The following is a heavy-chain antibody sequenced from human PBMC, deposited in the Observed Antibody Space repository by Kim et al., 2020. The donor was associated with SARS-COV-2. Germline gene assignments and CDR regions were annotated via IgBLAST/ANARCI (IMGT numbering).Heavy chain of an antibody. D-gene: IGHD3-10*01. Sequence: SETLSLTCAVYGGSFSGYYWSWIRQPPGKGLEWIGEINHSGSTNYNPSLKSRVTISVDTSKNQFSLKLSSVTAADTAVYYCARSLGWIGSGSYRYWGQGTLVTVSS. J-gene: IGHJ4*02. V-gene: IGHV4-34*01. CDR3: ARSLGWIGSGSYRY. CDR2: INHSGST. CDR1: GGSFSGYY.